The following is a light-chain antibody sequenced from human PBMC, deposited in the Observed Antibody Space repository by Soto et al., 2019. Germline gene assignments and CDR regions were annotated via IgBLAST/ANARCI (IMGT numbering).Light chain of an antibody. V-gene: IGLV2-14*03. CDR3: CSYTTTTSRV. J-gene: IGLJ1*01. CDR2: DVA. CDR1: SSDVGHYNY. Sequence: ALTQPASVSGSPGQSITISCTGTSSDVGHYNYVSWYQQHPGNAPKLIIYDVALRASGVSDRFSASKSGNTASLTISGLQAEDEADYYCCSYTTTTSRVFGTGTKVTVL.